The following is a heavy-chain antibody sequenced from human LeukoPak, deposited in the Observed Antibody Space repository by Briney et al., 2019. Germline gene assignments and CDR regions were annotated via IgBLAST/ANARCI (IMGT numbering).Heavy chain of an antibody. Sequence: PGGSLRLSCTTSGFTFGDYAMSWVRQAPGKGLEWVGFIRSKAYGGTTEYAASVKGRFTISRDDSRRIVYLQMNSLKTEDTAVYYCTREGRGSDAFDYWGQGILVTVAS. CDR2: IRSKAYGGTT. CDR1: GFTFGDYA. V-gene: IGHV3-49*04. J-gene: IGHJ4*02. D-gene: IGHD3-16*01. CDR3: TREGRGSDAFDY.